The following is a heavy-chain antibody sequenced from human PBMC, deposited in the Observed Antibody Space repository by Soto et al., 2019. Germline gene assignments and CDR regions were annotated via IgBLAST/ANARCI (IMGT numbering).Heavy chain of an antibody. CDR1: GFSFSTYA. J-gene: IGHJ5*02. Sequence: EVRLLESGGGLVQPGGSLRLACATSGFSFSTYAMTWVRQAPGKGLEWVSTFNGNGGGTYYADSVKGRFTISRDNSKNTLYLQMDSLRAEDTATYYCAKDNSLHWFDPWGQGTLVTVSS. V-gene: IGHV3-23*01. CDR2: FNGNGGGT. D-gene: IGHD2-15*01. CDR3: AKDNSLHWFDP.